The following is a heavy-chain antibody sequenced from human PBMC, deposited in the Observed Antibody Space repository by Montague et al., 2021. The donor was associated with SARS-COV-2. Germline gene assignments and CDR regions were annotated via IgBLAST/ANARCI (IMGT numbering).Heavy chain of an antibody. CDR3: ARLPYILPGYAYFDF. V-gene: IGHV4-59*08. CDR2: IYYSGST. CDR1: GDSISNYY. D-gene: IGHD3-9*01. J-gene: IGHJ4*02. Sequence: SETLSLTCTVSGDSISNYYWSWIRRPPGKGLEWLGYIYYSGSTNYNPSLKSRVTISVDTSKNQFSLRLSSVTAADTAVYYRARLPYILPGYAYFDFWGQGSLVIVSS.